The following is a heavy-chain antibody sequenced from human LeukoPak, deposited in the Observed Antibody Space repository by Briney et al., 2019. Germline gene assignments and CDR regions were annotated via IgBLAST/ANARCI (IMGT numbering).Heavy chain of an antibody. V-gene: IGHV1-8*01. D-gene: IGHD2-15*01. Sequence: GASVKVSCKASGYTFTSYDINWVRQATGQGLAWMGWMNPNSGNTGYAQKFQGRVTMTRNSSITTAYMELSSLRSEDTAVYHCARRHGRCSDGSCYYPDYWGQGTLVTVSS. CDR3: ARRHGRCSDGSCYYPDY. CDR2: MNPNSGNT. CDR1: GYTFTSYD. J-gene: IGHJ4*02.